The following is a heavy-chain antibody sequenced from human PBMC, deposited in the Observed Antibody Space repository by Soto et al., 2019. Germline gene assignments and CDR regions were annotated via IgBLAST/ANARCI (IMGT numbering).Heavy chain of an antibody. CDR1: GYTFTSYG. J-gene: IGHJ6*02. D-gene: IGHD3-3*01. Sequence: ASVKVSCKASGYTFTSYGISWVRQAPGQGLEWMGWISAYNGNTNYAQKLQGRVTMTTDTSTSTAYMELRSLRSDDTAVYYCARDVNDFWSGSPIMNYYYYYGMDVWGQGTTVTVSS. V-gene: IGHV1-18*01. CDR3: ARDVNDFWSGSPIMNYYYYYGMDV. CDR2: ISAYNGNT.